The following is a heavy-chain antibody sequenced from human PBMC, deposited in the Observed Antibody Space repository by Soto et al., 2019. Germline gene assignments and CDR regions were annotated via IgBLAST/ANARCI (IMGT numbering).Heavy chain of an antibody. D-gene: IGHD3-10*01. J-gene: IGHJ6*02. CDR2: ISSTAGRTS. Sequence: GGSLRLSCATSGFTFNTYPMTWVRQAPGKGLEWVSSISSTAGRTSSYADSVKGRFAISRDFSDNTVYLQMNNLRVDDTAVYFCAKGVLSFHYGMEVWGQGTTVTVSS. CDR3: AKGVLSFHYGMEV. V-gene: IGHV3-23*01. CDR1: GFTFNTYP.